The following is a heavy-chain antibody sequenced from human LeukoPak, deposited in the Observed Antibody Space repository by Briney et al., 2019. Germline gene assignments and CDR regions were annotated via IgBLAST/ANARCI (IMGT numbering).Heavy chain of an antibody. CDR2: MNPNSGNT. D-gene: IGHD5-12*01. J-gene: IGHJ3*02. CDR1: GYTFTSYD. CDR3: ARVGTGYDYAFDI. V-gene: IGHV1-8*01. Sequence: ASVKVSCKASGYTFTSYDINWVRQATGQGLEWMGWMNPNSGNTGYAQKFQGRVTMTRNTSTSTVYMELSSLRSEDTAVYYCARVGTGYDYAFDIWGQGTMVTVSS.